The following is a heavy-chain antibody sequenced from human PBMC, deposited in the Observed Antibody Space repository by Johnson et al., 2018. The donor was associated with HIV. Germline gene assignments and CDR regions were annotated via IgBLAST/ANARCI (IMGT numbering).Heavy chain of an antibody. CDR2: INTDGSST. J-gene: IGHJ3*02. CDR3: AREGSVWGKLDAFDI. CDR1: GFTFSSYW. D-gene: IGHD3-16*01. V-gene: IGHV3-74*01. Sequence: VQLVESGGGLIQPGGSLRLSCAASGFTFSSYWMHWVRQAPGKGLVWVSHINTDGSSTSYADSVKGRFTVSRDNAKNTLFVQMNSLRAEDTAVYYCAREGSVWGKLDAFDIWGQGTIVTVSS.